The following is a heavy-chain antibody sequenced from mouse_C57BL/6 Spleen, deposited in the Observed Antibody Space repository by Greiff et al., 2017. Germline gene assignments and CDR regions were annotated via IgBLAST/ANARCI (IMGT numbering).Heavy chain of an antibody. CDR2: IDTEDGDT. CDR1: GFNIKDYY. D-gene: IGHD1-1*01. V-gene: IGHV14-2*01. Sequence: VQLQQSGAELVKPGASVKLSCTASGFNIKDYYMHWVQQRTEQGLEWIGRIDTEDGDTNYAPKFQGQATITADTSSHTAYRQSSSPTSEDTAVYDCGGHYYGSSNVVDDWGQGTTLTVST. J-gene: IGHJ2*01. CDR3: GGHYYGSSNVVDD.